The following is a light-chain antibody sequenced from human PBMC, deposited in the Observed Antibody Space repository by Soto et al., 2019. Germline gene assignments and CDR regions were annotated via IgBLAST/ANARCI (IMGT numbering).Light chain of an antibody. CDR3: QQYNKWPPLT. CDR1: QSVSSN. Sequence: EIVMTQSPATLSVSPGERATLSCRASQSVSSNLAWYQQRPGQAPRLLIFGASIRATNIPARFSGSGSGTEFTLTISSLQSEDFAVYYCQQYNKWPPLTFGGGTKVEIK. V-gene: IGKV3-15*01. CDR2: GAS. J-gene: IGKJ4*01.